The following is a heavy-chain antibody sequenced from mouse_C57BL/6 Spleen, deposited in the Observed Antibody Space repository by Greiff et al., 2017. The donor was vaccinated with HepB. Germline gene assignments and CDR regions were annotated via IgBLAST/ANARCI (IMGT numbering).Heavy chain of an antibody. V-gene: IGHV1-15*01. J-gene: IGHJ4*01. Sequence: VQVVESGAELVRPGASVTLSCKASGYTFTDYEMHWVKQTPVHGLEWIGAIDPETGGTAYNQKFKGKAILTADKSSSTAYMELRSLTSEDSAVYYCTRGVLREGAMDYWGQGTSVTVSS. CDR2: IDPETGGT. CDR3: TRGVLREGAMDY. D-gene: IGHD1-1*01. CDR1: GYTFTDYE.